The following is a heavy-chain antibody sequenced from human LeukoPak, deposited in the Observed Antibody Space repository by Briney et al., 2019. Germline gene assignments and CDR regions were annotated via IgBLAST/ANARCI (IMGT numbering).Heavy chain of an antibody. CDR3: ARGFTTSNWFDP. J-gene: IGHJ5*02. CDR2: IIPILGIA. CDR1: GGTFSSYA. V-gene: IGHV1-69*04. D-gene: IGHD3-22*01. Sequence: SVKVSCKASGGTFSSYAISWVRQAPGQGLEWMGRIIPILGIANYAQKFQGRVTITADKSTSTAYMELSSLRSEDTAVYYCARGFTTSNWFDPWGQGTLVTVSS.